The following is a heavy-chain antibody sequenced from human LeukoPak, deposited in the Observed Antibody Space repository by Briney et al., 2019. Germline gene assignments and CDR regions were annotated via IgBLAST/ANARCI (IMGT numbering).Heavy chain of an antibody. CDR2: MNCNSGNT. CDR1: GYTFTSYN. D-gene: IGHD5-18*01. CDR3: ARGRKYSYGKAPFDY. J-gene: IGHJ4*02. Sequence: ASVKVSCKASGYTFTSYNINWVLQATGQGLEWMGWMNCNSGNTGYAQKFQGRVTMTRNTSISTAYMELSSLRSEDTAVYYCARGRKYSYGKAPFDYWGQGTLVTVSS. V-gene: IGHV1-8*01.